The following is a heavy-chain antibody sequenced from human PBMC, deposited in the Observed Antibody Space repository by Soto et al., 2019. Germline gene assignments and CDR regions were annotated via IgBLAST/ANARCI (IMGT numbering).Heavy chain of an antibody. Sequence: SGPTLVNPTQTLTLTCTFSGFSLSTSGVGVGWIRQPPGKALEWLALIYWDDDKRYSPSLKSRLTITKDTSKNQVVLTMTNMDPVDTATYFCAHRPPKFLEWSEPFDYGGQGTLVTVSS. V-gene: IGHV2-5*02. J-gene: IGHJ4*02. CDR1: GFSLSTSGVG. CDR2: IYWDDDK. CDR3: AHRPPKFLEWSEPFDY. D-gene: IGHD3-3*01.